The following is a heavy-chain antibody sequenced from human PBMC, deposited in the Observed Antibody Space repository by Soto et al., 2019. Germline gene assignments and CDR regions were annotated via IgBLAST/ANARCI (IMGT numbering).Heavy chain of an antibody. Sequence: QVQLVQSGAEVKKPGSSVKVSCKASGGTFSSYAISWVRQAPGQGLEWMGGIIPIFGTANYAQKFQGRVTSTADESTSTAYMELSSLRSEDTAVYYCARDGGSMTTVTAGAFDIWGQGTMVTVSS. J-gene: IGHJ3*02. V-gene: IGHV1-69*12. D-gene: IGHD4-17*01. CDR1: GGTFSSYA. CDR3: ARDGGSMTTVTAGAFDI. CDR2: IIPIFGTA.